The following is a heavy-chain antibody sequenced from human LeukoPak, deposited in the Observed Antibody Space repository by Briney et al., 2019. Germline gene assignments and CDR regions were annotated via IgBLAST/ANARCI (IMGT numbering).Heavy chain of an antibody. CDR1: GFIFSNYS. V-gene: IGHV3-48*02. CDR3: ARPSRSTGPAY. D-gene: IGHD2-2*01. Sequence: GGSLRLSCAASGFIFSNYSMNWVRQAPGKGLEWVSWISSTSNTIYYADSVKGRFTISRDNAKNSLDLQMNSLRDEDTVVYYCARPSRSTGPAYWGQGTLVTVPS. CDR2: ISSTSNTI. J-gene: IGHJ4*02.